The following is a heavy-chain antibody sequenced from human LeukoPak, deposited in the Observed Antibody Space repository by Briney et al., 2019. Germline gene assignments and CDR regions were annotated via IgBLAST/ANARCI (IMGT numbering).Heavy chain of an antibody. J-gene: IGHJ6*02. CDR1: GGTFSSYA. Sequence: SVKVSCKASGGTFSSYAISWVRQAPGQGLEWMGRIIPILGIANYAQKFQGRVTITADKSTSTAYMGLSSLRSEDTAVYYCARDAAVIIYYYGMDVWGQGTTVTVSS. CDR3: ARDAAVIIYYYGMDV. V-gene: IGHV1-69*04. CDR2: IIPILGIA. D-gene: IGHD3-3*01.